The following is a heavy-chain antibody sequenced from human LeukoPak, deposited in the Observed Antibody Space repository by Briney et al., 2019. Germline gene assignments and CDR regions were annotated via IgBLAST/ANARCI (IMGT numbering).Heavy chain of an antibody. D-gene: IGHD2-15*01. Sequence: PGGSLRLSCAASGFTFSSYGMHWVRQAPGKGLEWVAVIWYDGSNKYYADSVKGRFTISRDNSKNTLYLQMNSLRAEDTAVYYCARGYCSGGSCDYFGYWGQGTLVTVSS. J-gene: IGHJ4*02. CDR3: ARGYCSGGSCDYFGY. CDR2: IWYDGSNK. CDR1: GFTFSSYG. V-gene: IGHV3-33*01.